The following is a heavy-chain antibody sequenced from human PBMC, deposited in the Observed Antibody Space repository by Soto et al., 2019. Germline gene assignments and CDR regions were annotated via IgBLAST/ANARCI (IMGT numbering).Heavy chain of an antibody. CDR3: ARDGSGSLPNFDY. V-gene: IGHV1-2*04. CDR1: GYTFTGYY. D-gene: IGHD3-3*01. J-gene: IGHJ4*02. Sequence: WASVKVSCKASGYTFTGYYMHWVRQAPGQGLEWMGWINPNGGGTNYAQKFQGWVTMTRDTSISTAYMELSRLRSDDTAVYYCARDGSGSLPNFDYWGQGTLVTVSS. CDR2: INPNGGGT.